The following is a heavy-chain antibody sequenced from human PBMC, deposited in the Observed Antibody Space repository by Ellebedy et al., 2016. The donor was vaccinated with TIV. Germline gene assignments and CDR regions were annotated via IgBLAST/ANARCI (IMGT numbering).Heavy chain of an antibody. CDR2: IYWDDDK. J-gene: IGHJ5*02. Sequence: SGPTLVKPTQTLTLTCTFSGFSLSTSGVGVGWIRQPPGKALEWLALIYWDDDKRYSPSLKSRLTITQDTSKNQVVLTMTNMDPVDTATYYCAHRGLDSSNWYGNWFDPWGQGTLVTVSS. D-gene: IGHD6-13*01. V-gene: IGHV2-5*02. CDR1: GFSLSTSGVG. CDR3: AHRGLDSSNWYGNWFDP.